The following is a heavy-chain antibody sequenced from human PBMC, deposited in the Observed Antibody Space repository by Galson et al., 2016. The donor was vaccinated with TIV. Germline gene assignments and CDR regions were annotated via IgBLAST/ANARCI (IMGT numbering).Heavy chain of an antibody. CDR1: GSTFGDYF. CDR3: AKLRGDLYYYDSTGYYFFDS. Sequence: SLRLSCAGSGSTFGDYFMYWIRQAPGKGLEWVSYISSSGITRRYADSVKGRFTISRDNAKKSLYLQMNSLSADDTAVYYCAKLRGDLYYYDSTGYYFFDSWGQGILVTVSS. CDR2: ISSSGITR. D-gene: IGHD3-22*01. V-gene: IGHV3-11*01. J-gene: IGHJ4*02.